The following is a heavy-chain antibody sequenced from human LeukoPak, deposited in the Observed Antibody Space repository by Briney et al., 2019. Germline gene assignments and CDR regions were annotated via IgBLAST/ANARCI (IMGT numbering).Heavy chain of an antibody. CDR2: IIPIFGTA. CDR3: ARGVSAGQLWFGESYYFDY. V-gene: IGHV1-69*05. CDR1: GGTFSSYA. J-gene: IGHJ4*02. Sequence: ASVKVSCKASGGTFSSYAISWVRQAPGQGLEWMGGIIPIFGTANYAQKFQGRVTITTDESTSTAYMELSSLRYEDTAVYYCARGVSAGQLWFGESYYFDYWGQGTLVTVSS. D-gene: IGHD3-10*01.